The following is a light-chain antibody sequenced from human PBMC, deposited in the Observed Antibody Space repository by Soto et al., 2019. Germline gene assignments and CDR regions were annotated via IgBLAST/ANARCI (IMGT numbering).Light chain of an antibody. Sequence: EIVLTQSPGTLSLSPGDRATLSCRASQGVSSYLAWYQQKPGQAPRLLVYGASSRATGIPDRFSGSGSGTDFTLTISRLEPEDFAVYYCQQYISSPETFGQGTRVEIK. CDR1: QGVSSY. V-gene: IGKV3-20*01. CDR2: GAS. CDR3: QQYISSPET. J-gene: IGKJ1*01.